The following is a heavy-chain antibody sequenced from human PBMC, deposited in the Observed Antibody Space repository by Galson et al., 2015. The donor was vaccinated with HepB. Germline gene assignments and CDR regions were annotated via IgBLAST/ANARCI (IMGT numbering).Heavy chain of an antibody. Sequence: SLRLSCAASGFTFSGYYMHWVRRVPGQGLLWIARIDGDGSKIGYADSVKGRFTVSRDNAKNMLYLQLDGLRAEDTGVYYCARGNRDVWGQGTTVTVSS. CDR1: GFTFSGYY. CDR3: ARGNRDV. V-gene: IGHV3-74*01. D-gene: IGHD2/OR15-2a*01. J-gene: IGHJ6*01. CDR2: IDGDGSKI.